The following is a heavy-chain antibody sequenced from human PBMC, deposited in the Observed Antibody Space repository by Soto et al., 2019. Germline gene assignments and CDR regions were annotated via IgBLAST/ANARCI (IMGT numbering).Heavy chain of an antibody. J-gene: IGHJ4*02. CDR3: AKDRGRGPADYDFDY. V-gene: IGHV3-30*18. CDR2: IPNDEGDY. CDR1: GFTFSSYA. D-gene: IGHD2-2*01. Sequence: QVQLVESGGGVVQPGRSLRLSCAASGFTFSSYAMHWVRQAPGKGLEWVAVIPNDEGDYKYADSVKGRFTISRDNSRNTLYRQIDSLRTEDTAVYYCAKDRGRGPADYDFDYWGQGTLVTVSS.